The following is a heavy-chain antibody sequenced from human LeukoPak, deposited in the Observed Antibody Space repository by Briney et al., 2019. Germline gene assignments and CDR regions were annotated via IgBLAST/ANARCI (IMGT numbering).Heavy chain of an antibody. Sequence: GASVKVSCKTSGYSENFYGITCVRQVAGQGLEWMGWISAQHGQTEYAPNIQDRVTMTTDTYTNTAYMELRSLRSDDTAVYYCAGSLGYCTSNVCYLKYWGQGTLVTVSS. CDR1: GYSENFYG. CDR3: AGSLGYCTSNVCYLKY. J-gene: IGHJ4*02. CDR2: ISAQHGQT. D-gene: IGHD2-8*01. V-gene: IGHV1-18*01.